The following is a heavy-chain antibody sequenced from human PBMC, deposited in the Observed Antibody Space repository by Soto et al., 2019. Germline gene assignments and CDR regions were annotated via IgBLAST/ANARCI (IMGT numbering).Heavy chain of an antibody. CDR1: GFTFSSYG. CDR2: ISYDGSNK. D-gene: IGHD3-10*01. J-gene: IGHJ6*02. CDR3: AKDALWFGGYDNYGMDV. V-gene: IGHV3-30*18. Sequence: QVQLVESGGGVVQPGRSLRLSCAASGFTFSSYGMHWVRQAPGKGLEWVAVISYDGSNKYYADSVKGRFTISRDNSKNTLYLQMNSLKAEDTAVYCCAKDALWFGGYDNYGMDVWGQDTTVTVSS.